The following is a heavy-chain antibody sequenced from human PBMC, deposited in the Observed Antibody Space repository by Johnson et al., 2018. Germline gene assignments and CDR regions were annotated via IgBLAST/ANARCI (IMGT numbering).Heavy chain of an antibody. CDR1: GIPFRSYG. Sequence: QVQLVESGGGVVQPGRSLRLSCVASGIPFRSYGMHWVRQAPGKGLEWVAVISYDGSNKFYADSVKGLFTIFRDNSKNTVYLQMNSLKTEDTALYYCAKDPESVSDYSYMDVWGKGTTVTVSS. CDR2: ISYDGSNK. V-gene: IGHV3-30*18. D-gene: IGHD1-14*01. CDR3: AKDPESVSDYSYMDV. J-gene: IGHJ6*03.